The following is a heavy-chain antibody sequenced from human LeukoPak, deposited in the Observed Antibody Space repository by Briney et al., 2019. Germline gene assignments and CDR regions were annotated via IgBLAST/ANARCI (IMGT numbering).Heavy chain of an antibody. J-gene: IGHJ4*02. V-gene: IGHV3-15*01. CDR3: TTDLQYFDWLLYEDDY. CDR2: IKSKTDGGTT. Sequence: GGSLRLSCAASGFTFSNAWMSWVRQAPGKGLEWVGRIKSKTDGGTTDYAAPVKGRFTISRDDSKNTLYLQMNSLKTEDTAVYYCTTDLQYFDWLLYEDDYWGQGTLVTVSS. CDR1: GFTFSNAW. D-gene: IGHD3-9*01.